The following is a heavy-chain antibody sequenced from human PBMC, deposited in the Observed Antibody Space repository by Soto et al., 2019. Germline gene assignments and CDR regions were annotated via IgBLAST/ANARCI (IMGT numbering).Heavy chain of an antibody. J-gene: IGHJ6*03. V-gene: IGHV3-23*01. CDR1: GFTFSSYA. D-gene: IGHD6-13*01. CDR2: ISGSGGST. Sequence: EVQLLESGGGLVQPGGSLRLSCAASGFTFSSYAMSWVRQAPGKGLEWVSAISGSGGSTYYADSVKGRFTISRDNSKNTLYLQMNSLRAEDTAVYYCAKDSIAARVDYYYYKDVWGKGTTVTVSS. CDR3: AKDSIAARVDYYYYKDV.